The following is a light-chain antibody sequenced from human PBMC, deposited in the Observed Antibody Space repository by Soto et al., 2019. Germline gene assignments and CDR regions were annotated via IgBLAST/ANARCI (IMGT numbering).Light chain of an antibody. CDR2: WAS. CDR3: QQYHSTPYT. CDR1: QSILNNSNNKNY. Sequence: DIGMTQSPDSLSVSLGERATFYCKSSQSILNNSNNKNYLAWYQHKAGQPPKLLMYWASTRESGVPVRFSASGSATDFTLTISSLQAEDVAVYYCQQYHSTPYTFCQGTKVEIK. J-gene: IGKJ2*01. V-gene: IGKV4-1*01.